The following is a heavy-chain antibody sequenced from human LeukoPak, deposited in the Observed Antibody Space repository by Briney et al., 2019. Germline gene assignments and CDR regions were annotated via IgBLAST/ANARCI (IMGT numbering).Heavy chain of an antibody. CDR1: GFTFSSYS. CDR2: ISSSSSYI. V-gene: IGHV3-21*04. D-gene: IGHD6-13*01. CDR3: AKGGIIAAAGTQYYYYYMDV. J-gene: IGHJ6*03. Sequence: PGGSLRLSCAASGFTFSSYSMNWVRQAPGKGLEWVSSISSSSSYIYYADSVKGRFTISRDNSKNTLYLQMNSLRAEDTAVYYCAKGGIIAAAGTQYYYYYMDVWGKGTTVTVSS.